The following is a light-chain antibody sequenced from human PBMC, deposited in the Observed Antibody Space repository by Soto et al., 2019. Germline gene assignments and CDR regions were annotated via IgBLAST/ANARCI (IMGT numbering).Light chain of an antibody. V-gene: IGKV3-20*01. Sequence: EIVLTQSPGTLSLSPGERATLSCRASQSVSSSYLAWYQQKPGQAPRLLMYGASNRATGIPDRFSGSGSGTDFTLTISRLEPEDFAVYYCQQYGTSPWTFGQWTKVEIK. CDR3: QQYGTSPWT. J-gene: IGKJ1*01. CDR2: GAS. CDR1: QSVSSSY.